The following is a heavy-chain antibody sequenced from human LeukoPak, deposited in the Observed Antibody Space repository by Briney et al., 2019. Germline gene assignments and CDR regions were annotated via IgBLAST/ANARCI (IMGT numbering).Heavy chain of an antibody. Sequence: ASVKVSCKASGCTFTGYYMHWVRQALGQGLEWMGWINPNSGGTNYAQKFQGWVTMTRDTSISTAYMELSRLRSDDTAVYYCARVLRGYSYGDFGYYGMDVWGQGTTVTVSS. D-gene: IGHD5-18*01. CDR3: ARVLRGYSYGDFGYYGMDV. CDR2: INPNSGGT. V-gene: IGHV1-2*04. CDR1: GCTFTGYY. J-gene: IGHJ6*02.